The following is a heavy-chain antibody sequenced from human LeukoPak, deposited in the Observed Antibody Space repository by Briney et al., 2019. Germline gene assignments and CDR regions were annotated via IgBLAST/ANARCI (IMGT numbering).Heavy chain of an antibody. J-gene: IGHJ4*02. V-gene: IGHV4-59*08. CDR2: IYYSGST. CDR3: ASTPLYSSSPN. Sequence: PSETLSLTCTVSGGSISSYYWSWIRQPPGKGLEWIGYIYYSGSTNYNPSLKSRVTISVDTSKNQFSLKLSSVTAADTAVYYCASTPLYSSSPNWGQGTLVTVSS. CDR1: GGSISSYY. D-gene: IGHD6-13*01.